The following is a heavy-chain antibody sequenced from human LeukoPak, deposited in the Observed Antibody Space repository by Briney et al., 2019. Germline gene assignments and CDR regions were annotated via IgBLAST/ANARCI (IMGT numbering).Heavy chain of an antibody. D-gene: IGHD2-2*01. V-gene: IGHV4-61*02. CDR3: AREPLSWGYCSSTSCYV. J-gene: IGHJ4*02. CDR1: GGSISSGSYY. CDR2: IYTSGST. Sequence: PSETLSLTCTVSGGSISSGSYYWSWIRQPAGKGLEWIGRIYTSGSTNHNPSLKSRVTISVDTSKNQFSLKLSSVTAADTAVYYCAREPLSWGYCSSTSCYVWGQGTLVTVSS.